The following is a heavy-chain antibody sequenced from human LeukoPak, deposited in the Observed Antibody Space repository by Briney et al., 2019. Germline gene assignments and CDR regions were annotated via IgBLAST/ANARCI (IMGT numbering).Heavy chain of an antibody. D-gene: IGHD3-10*01. CDR1: GFTFNRYA. V-gene: IGHV3-23*01. CDR3: AKDRAYSDGSGSSFYY. Sequence: GGSLRLSCAASGFTFNRYAMSWVRRTPGKGLEWVSAISASGGGTYYAHSVKGRFTISRDIPKTTLYLQMNSLRAEDTAVYYCAKDRAYSDGSGSSFYYWGQGTLVTVSS. J-gene: IGHJ4*02. CDR2: ISASGGGT.